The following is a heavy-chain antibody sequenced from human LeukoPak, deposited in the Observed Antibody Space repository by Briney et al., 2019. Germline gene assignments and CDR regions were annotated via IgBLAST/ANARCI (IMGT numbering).Heavy chain of an antibody. V-gene: IGHV3-7*04. Sequence: GGSLRLSCTASGFSFSVYWMTWVRQTPGNGLEWVANINQDGGETFYVGSVRGRFTISRDNAKTSLYLQMDSLRADDTAVYYCARFPRILDYWGQGTLVTVSS. D-gene: IGHD5-18*01. CDR3: ARFPRILDY. CDR1: GFSFSVYW. J-gene: IGHJ4*02. CDR2: INQDGGET.